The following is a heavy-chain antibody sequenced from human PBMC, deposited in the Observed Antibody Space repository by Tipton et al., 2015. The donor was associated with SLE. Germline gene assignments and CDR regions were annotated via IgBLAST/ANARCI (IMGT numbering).Heavy chain of an antibody. CDR2: INHSGST. J-gene: IGHJ4*02. D-gene: IGHD3-3*01. CDR3: ARGADYDFWSGYYY. Sequence: SLTCAVYGGSFSGYYWSWIRQPPGKGLEWIGEINHSGSTNYNPSLKSRVTISVDTSKNQFSLKLSSVTAADTAVYYCARGADYDFWSGYYYWGQGTLVTVSS. CDR1: GGSFSGYY. V-gene: IGHV4-34*01.